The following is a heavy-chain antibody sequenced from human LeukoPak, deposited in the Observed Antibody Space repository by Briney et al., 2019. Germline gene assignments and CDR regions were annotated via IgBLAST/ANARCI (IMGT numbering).Heavy chain of an antibody. CDR2: INPNSGGT. CDR1: GYTFTSYD. J-gene: IGHJ5*02. V-gene: IGHV1-2*02. Sequence: ASVKVSCKASGYTFTSYDINWVRQAPGQGLEWMGWINPNSGGTNYAQKFQGRVTMTRDTSISTAYMELSRLRSDDTAVYYCARDQESRWFDPWGQGTLVTVSS. CDR3: ARDQESRWFDP.